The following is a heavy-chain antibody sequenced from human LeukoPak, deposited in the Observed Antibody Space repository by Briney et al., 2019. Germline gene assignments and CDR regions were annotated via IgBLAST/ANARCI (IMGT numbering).Heavy chain of an antibody. J-gene: IGHJ4*02. CDR3: TRHDGRSWYVY. V-gene: IGHV5-51*01. Sequence: GESLKISCKGSGYSFTNNWIGWVRQMPGKGLEWMGIIYPGDSDTRYSPSFQGQVTISADKSTNTAYLQWSSLKASDTAMYYCTRHDGRSWYVYWGQGTLVTVSS. CDR1: GYSFTNNW. D-gene: IGHD6-13*01. CDR2: IYPGDSDT.